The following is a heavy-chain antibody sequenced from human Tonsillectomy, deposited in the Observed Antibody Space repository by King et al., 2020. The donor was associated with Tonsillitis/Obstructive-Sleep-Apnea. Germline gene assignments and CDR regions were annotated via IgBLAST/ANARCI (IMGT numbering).Heavy chain of an antibody. CDR3: ARDSRVVAATRNDY. J-gene: IGHJ4*02. CDR1: GFTFSSYS. Sequence: VQLVESGGGLVKPGGSLRLSCAASGFTFSSYSMNWFRQAPGKGLEWVSSISSSRSYIYYADSVKGRLTISRDNAKNSLYLQMNSLRAEDTAVYYCARDSRVVAATRNDYWGQGTLVTVSS. V-gene: IGHV3-21*01. D-gene: IGHD2-15*01. CDR2: ISSSRSYI.